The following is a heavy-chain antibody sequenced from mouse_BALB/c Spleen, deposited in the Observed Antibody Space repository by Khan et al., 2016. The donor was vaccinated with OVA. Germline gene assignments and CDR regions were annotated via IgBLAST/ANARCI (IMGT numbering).Heavy chain of an antibody. CDR2: IWGDGST. V-gene: IGHV2-3*01. CDR3: AGFEASYYAIGY. Sequence: QVQLKESGHGLAAHSQSLPITCTVSGFSLTSSGVNWVRQPPGKGLEWLGVIWGDGSTNSHSGLISRLSISKDNSKRQVFLKLNRQQTDDTATYYCAGFEASYYAIGYCGQGTSVTVSS. J-gene: IGHJ4*01. D-gene: IGHD6-1*01. CDR1: GFSLTSSG.